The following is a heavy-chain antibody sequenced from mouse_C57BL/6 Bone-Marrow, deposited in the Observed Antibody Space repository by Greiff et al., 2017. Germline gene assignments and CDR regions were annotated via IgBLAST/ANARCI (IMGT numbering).Heavy chain of an antibody. CDR1: GYTFTSYW. CDR3: ARGDYGSSLAWFAY. V-gene: IGHV1-69*01. J-gene: IGHJ3*01. Sequence: VKLQQPGAELVMPGASVKLSCKASGYTFTSYWMHWVKQRPGQGLEWIGEIDPSDSYTNYNQKFKGKSTLTVDKSSSTAYMQLSSLTSEDSAVYYCARGDYGSSLAWFAYWGQGTLVTVSA. CDR2: IDPSDSYT. D-gene: IGHD1-1*01.